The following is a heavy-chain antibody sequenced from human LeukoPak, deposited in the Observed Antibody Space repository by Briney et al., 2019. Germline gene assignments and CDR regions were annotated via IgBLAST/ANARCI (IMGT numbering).Heavy chain of an antibody. J-gene: IGHJ4*02. CDR2: INPSGGST. CDR3: ARDLAPSYDIVPGYYKPGEN. Sequence: GASVKVSCKASGGTFSSYAISWVRQAPGQGLEWMGIINPSGGSTSYAQKFQGRVTMTRDTSTSTVYMELSSLRSEDTAVYYCARDLAPSYDIVPGYYKPGENWGQGTLVTVSS. CDR1: GGTFSSYA. D-gene: IGHD3-9*01. V-gene: IGHV1-46*01.